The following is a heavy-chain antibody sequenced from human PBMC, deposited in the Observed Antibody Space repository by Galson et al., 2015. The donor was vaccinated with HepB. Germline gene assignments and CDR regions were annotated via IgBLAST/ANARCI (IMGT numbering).Heavy chain of an antibody. CDR2: ITSSSNTI. Sequence: SLRLSCAGSGFTFSAYSMNWVRQAPGKGLEWVSFITSSSNTIYYADSVKVRFTISRDNGQKSLFLQMSSLRAEDTAVYYCARGRSYYYEKGGLDNWGQGTRVTVSS. V-gene: IGHV3-48*01. CDR3: ARGRSYYYEKGGLDN. J-gene: IGHJ4*02. CDR1: GFTFSAYS. D-gene: IGHD3-22*01.